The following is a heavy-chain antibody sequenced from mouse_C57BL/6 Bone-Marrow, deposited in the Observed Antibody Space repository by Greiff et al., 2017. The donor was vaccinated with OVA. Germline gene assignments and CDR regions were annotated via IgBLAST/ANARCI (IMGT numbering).Heavy chain of an antibody. V-gene: IGHV14-2*01. J-gene: IGHJ2*01. D-gene: IGHD3-3*01. CDR3: AEWLGFDY. CDR1: GFNIKDYY. Sequence: EVKLVESGAELVKPGASVKLSCTASGFNIKDYYMHWVKQRPEQGLEWMGRIDPEDGETKYAPKFQGKATKTADTSSNTAYLQASSLTSEDTAVYYCAEWLGFDYWGQGTTLTVSS. CDR2: IDPEDGET.